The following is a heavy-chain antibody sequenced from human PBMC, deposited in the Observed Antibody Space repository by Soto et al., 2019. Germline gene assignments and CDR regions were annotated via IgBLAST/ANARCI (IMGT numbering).Heavy chain of an antibody. CDR1: GFTLSDNW. D-gene: IGHD6-25*01. CDR3: VRAPEQRPFDY. V-gene: IGHV3-74*03. J-gene: IGHJ4*02. Sequence: EVQLVESGGGLVQPGGSLRLSCAASGFTLSDNWIHWVRRAPGKGLVWFSRINNDGSSVTYADSVKGRFTLSRDNAKNTWFLQMDSLRVEDTAMYYCVRAPEQRPFDYWGQGTLVTVSS. CDR2: INNDGSSV.